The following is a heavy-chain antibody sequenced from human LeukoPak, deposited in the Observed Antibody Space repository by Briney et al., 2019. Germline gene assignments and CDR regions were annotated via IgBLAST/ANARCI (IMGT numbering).Heavy chain of an antibody. CDR2: ISYDGSKE. CDR3: AKEYDSLYYFDY. V-gene: IGHV3-30*18. CDR1: GFTFSSYW. Sequence: PGGSLRLSCAASGFTFSSYWMLWVRQAPGKGLEWVAVISYDGSKEHYGDSVKGRFSISRDNSKNTLYLQMNSLRAEDTAVHYCAKEYDSLYYFDYWGQGTPVTVSS. J-gene: IGHJ4*02. D-gene: IGHD3-16*01.